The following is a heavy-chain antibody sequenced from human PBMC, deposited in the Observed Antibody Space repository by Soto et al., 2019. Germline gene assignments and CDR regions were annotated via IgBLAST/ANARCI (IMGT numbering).Heavy chain of an antibody. CDR1: VESFSGYY. V-gene: IGHV4-34*01. CDR2: INHSGSN. Sequence: QVQLQQWGAGLLKPSETLSLTCAVYVESFSGYYWSWIRQPPGKVLEWIGEINHSGSNNYNPSLKSRVTISVDTSKNQFSLKLSSVTGADAAVFYCARGEMGFDPWGQGTLVTVSS. J-gene: IGHJ5*02. CDR3: ARGEMGFDP.